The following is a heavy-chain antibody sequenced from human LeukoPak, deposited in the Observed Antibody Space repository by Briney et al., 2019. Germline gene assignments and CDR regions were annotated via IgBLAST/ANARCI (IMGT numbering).Heavy chain of an antibody. CDR1: GYTFTSYA. Sequence: ASVKVSCKASGYTFTSYAMHWVRQAPGQRLEWMGWINAGNGNTKYSQKFQGRVTITRDTSASTAYMELSSLRSEDTAVYYCARANCSSTSCYGWHWFDPWGQGTLVTVSS. V-gene: IGHV1-3*01. CDR2: INAGNGNT. J-gene: IGHJ5*02. D-gene: IGHD2-2*01. CDR3: ARANCSSTSCYGWHWFDP.